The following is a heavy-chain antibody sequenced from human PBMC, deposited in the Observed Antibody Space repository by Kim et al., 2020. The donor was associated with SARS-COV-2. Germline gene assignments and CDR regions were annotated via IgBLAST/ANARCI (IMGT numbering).Heavy chain of an antibody. CDR3: ARAGWYDSWYVVDYYYGMDV. Sequence: GGSLRLSCAASGFTFSSYWMHWVRQAPGKGLVWVSRINSDGSSTSYADSVKGRFTISRDNAKNTLYLQMNSLRAEDTAVYYCARAGWYDSWYVVDYYYGMDVWGQGTTVTVSS. D-gene: IGHD6-13*01. J-gene: IGHJ6*02. CDR1: GFTFSSYW. CDR2: INSDGSST. V-gene: IGHV3-74*01.